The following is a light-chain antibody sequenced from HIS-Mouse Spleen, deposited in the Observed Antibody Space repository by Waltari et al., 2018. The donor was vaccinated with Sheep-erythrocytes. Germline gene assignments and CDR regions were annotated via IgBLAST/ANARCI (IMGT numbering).Light chain of an antibody. CDR1: SSNIGAGYD. J-gene: IGLJ2*01. V-gene: IGLV1-40*01. Sequence: QSVLTQPPSVSGAPGQRVTISCTGSSSNIGAGYDVHWYQQLPGTAPKLLIYGNSHRPSGVPDRFSGSKSGTSASLAITRLQAEDEADYYCQSYDSSLSAVVFGGGTKLTVL. CDR3: QSYDSSLSAVV. CDR2: GNS.